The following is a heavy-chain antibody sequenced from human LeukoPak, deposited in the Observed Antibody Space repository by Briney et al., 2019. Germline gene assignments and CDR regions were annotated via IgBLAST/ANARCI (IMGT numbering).Heavy chain of an antibody. CDR1: GLTFSSYE. CDR3: ARSSCSGGRCWGMDV. J-gene: IGHJ6*04. D-gene: IGHD2-15*01. CDR2: ISSSGSTI. V-gene: IGHV3-48*03. Sequence: GGSLRLSCAASGLTFSSYEMNWVRQAPGKGREWVSYISSSGSTIYYADSVKGRFTISRDNAKNSLYLQMNSLRADDTAVYYCARSSCSGGRCWGMDVWGKGTTVTVPS.